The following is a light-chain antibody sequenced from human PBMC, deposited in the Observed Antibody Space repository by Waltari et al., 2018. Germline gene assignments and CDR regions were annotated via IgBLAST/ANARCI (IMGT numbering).Light chain of an antibody. CDR1: QSVSSN. J-gene: IGKJ2*01. CDR2: GAS. CDR3: QQYNNWPRT. Sequence: DIVMTQSPATLSVSPGERATLSCRPSQSVSSNLAWYQQKPGQAPRLLIDGASTRATGIPARFSGRGSGTEFTLTISSLQSEDFAVYYCQQYNNWPRTFGQGTKLEIK. V-gene: IGKV3-15*01.